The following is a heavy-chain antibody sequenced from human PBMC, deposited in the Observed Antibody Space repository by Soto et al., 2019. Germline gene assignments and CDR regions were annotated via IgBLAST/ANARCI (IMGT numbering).Heavy chain of an antibody. CDR1: GYTFTDY. Sequence: QVQLVQSGAEVKKPGASVKVSCKASGYTFTDYIHWVRQAPGQGLEWMGCINPNSGGTNYAQKFQGGVTMTRDTSITRAYMECNRLRADDTAVYYCARGGYYGSGTYCYYGMDVWGQGTTVTVSS. V-gene: IGHV1-2*02. CDR3: ARGGYYGSGTYCYYGMDV. J-gene: IGHJ6*02. D-gene: IGHD3-10*01. CDR2: INPNSGGT.